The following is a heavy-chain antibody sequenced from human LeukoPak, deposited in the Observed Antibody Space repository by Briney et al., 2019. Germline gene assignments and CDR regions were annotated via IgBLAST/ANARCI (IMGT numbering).Heavy chain of an antibody. Sequence: SVKASCKASGGTFSSYAISWVRQAPGQGLEWMGGIIPIFGTANYAQKFQGRVTITTDESTSTAYMELSSLRSEDTAVYYCARDRSEMATTRAFDYWGQGNLVTLSS. J-gene: IGHJ4*02. CDR3: ARDRSEMATTRAFDY. D-gene: IGHD5-24*01. V-gene: IGHV1-69*05. CDR1: GGTFSSYA. CDR2: IIPIFGTA.